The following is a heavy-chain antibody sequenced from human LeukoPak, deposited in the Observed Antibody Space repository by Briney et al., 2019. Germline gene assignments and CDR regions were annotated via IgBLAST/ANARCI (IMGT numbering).Heavy chain of an antibody. CDR2: IYYSGST. D-gene: IGHD4-17*01. Sequence: KSSETLSLTCTVSGGSISSSSYYWGWIRQPPGKGLEWIGSIYYSGSTYYNPSLESRVTISVDTSKNQFSLKLSSVTAADTAVYYCARHSEKTTVTYFDYWGQGTLVTVSS. CDR1: GGSISSSSYY. J-gene: IGHJ4*02. CDR3: ARHSEKTTVTYFDY. V-gene: IGHV4-39*01.